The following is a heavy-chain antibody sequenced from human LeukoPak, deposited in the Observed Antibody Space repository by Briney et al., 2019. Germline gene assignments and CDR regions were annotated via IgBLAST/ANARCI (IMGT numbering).Heavy chain of an antibody. D-gene: IGHD2/OR15-2a*01. CDR2: ISYDGSNK. J-gene: IGHJ4*02. Sequence: GGSLRLSCAASGFTFNSYNMHWVRQAPGKGLEWVAVISYDGSNKYYADPVKGRFTISRDNFKNTLYLQMSSLRAEDTAVYYCARDPHFSRSVDYWGQGTLVTVSS. V-gene: IGHV3-30*04. CDR1: GFTFNSYN. CDR3: ARDPHFSRSVDY.